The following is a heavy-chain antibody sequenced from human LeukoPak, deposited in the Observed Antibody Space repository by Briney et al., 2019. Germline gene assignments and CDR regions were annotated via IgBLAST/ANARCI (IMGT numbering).Heavy chain of an antibody. J-gene: IGHJ6*03. V-gene: IGHV1-2*02. CDR1: GYTFTGYY. D-gene: IGHD6-13*01. Sequence: ASVKVSCKASGYTFTGYYMHWVRQAPGQGLEWMGWINPNSGGTNYAQKFQGRVTMTRDTSISTAYMELSRLRSDDTAVYYCARGSSSWYAYYYYYMDVWGKGTTVTISS. CDR2: INPNSGGT. CDR3: ARGSSSWYAYYYYYMDV.